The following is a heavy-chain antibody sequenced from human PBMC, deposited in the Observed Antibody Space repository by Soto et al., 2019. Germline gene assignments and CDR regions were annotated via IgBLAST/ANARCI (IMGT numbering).Heavy chain of an antibody. V-gene: IGHV1-69*01. J-gene: IGHJ6*02. CDR3: ARGLGTVTTGGYYYGMDV. CDR1: GGTFSSYA. Sequence: VKVSCKASGGTFSSYAISWVRQAPGQGLEWMGGIIPIFGTANYAQKFQGRVTITADESTSTAYMELSSLRSEDTAVYYCARGLGTVTTGGYYYGMDVWGQGTPVTVSS. CDR2: IIPIFGTA. D-gene: IGHD4-17*01.